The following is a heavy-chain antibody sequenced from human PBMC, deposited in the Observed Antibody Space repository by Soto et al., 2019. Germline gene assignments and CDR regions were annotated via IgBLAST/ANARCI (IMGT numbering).Heavy chain of an antibody. Sequence: QVQLVESGGGVVQPGRSLRLSCAASGFTFSDYGIHWVRQAPGKGLEWVAVISYDGSNKYYADSVKGRFTISRDNSKNTLYLQMNSLRAEDTAVYYCAKDLWMATRIFDYWGQGTLVTVSS. V-gene: IGHV3-30*18. J-gene: IGHJ4*02. D-gene: IGHD5-12*01. CDR2: ISYDGSNK. CDR1: GFTFSDYG. CDR3: AKDLWMATRIFDY.